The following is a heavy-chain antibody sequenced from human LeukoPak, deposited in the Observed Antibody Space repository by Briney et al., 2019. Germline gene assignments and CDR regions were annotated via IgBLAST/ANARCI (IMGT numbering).Heavy chain of an antibody. D-gene: IGHD2-15*01. Sequence: ASVKVSCKASGYTFTGYYMHWVRQAPGQGLEWMGWINPNSGGTNYAQKFQGRVTMTRDTSISTAYMELSRLRSDDTAVYYCARGGNLVGYCSGGSCYDRLYYFDYWGQGTLVTVSS. J-gene: IGHJ4*02. CDR1: GYTFTGYY. V-gene: IGHV1-2*02. CDR3: ARGGNLVGYCSGGSCYDRLYYFDY. CDR2: INPNSGGT.